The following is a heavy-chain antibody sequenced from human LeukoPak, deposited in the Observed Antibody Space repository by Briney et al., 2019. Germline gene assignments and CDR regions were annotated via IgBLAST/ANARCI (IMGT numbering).Heavy chain of an antibody. Sequence: GGSLRLSCAAPGFTFSSFGMNWVRQAPGKGLEGVSYISYSSSLTDYADSVKGRFTISRDNAKNSLSLQLNSLRDEDTAVYFCAKVIRGGYGMDVWGQGTTVTVSS. CDR3: AKVIRGGYGMDV. J-gene: IGHJ6*02. V-gene: IGHV3-48*02. CDR2: ISYSSSLT. D-gene: IGHD3-10*01. CDR1: GFTFSSFG.